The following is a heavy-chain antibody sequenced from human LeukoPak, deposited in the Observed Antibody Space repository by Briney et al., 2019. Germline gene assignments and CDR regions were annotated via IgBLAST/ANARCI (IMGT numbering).Heavy chain of an antibody. V-gene: IGHV4-61*01. CDR3: ARDGITGRYFDL. CDR2: IYYSGST. D-gene: IGHD3-16*01. Sequence: SETLSLTCTVSGGSVSSGSYYWSWIRQPPGKGLEWIGYIYYSGSTNYNPSLKSRVTISVDTSKNQFSLKLSSVTAADTAVYYCARDGITGRYFDLWGRGTLVTVSS. J-gene: IGHJ2*01. CDR1: GGSVSSGSYY.